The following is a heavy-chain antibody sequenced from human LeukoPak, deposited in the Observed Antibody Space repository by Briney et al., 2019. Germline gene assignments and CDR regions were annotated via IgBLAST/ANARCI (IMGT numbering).Heavy chain of an antibody. V-gene: IGHV4-59*12. J-gene: IGHJ6*02. D-gene: IGHD2-2*01. CDR2: IYYSGST. CDR3: ARDVVVVPAAIHYGMDV. Sequence: PETLSLTCTVSGGSISSYYWSWIRQPPGKGLEWVGYIYYSGSTNYNPSLKSRVTISVDTSKNQFSLKLSSVTAADTAVYYCARDVVVVPAAIHYGMDVWGQGTTVTVSS. CDR1: GGSISSYY.